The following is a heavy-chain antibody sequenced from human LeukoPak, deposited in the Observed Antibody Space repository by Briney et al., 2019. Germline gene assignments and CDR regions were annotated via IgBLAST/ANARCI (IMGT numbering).Heavy chain of an antibody. D-gene: IGHD1-26*01. V-gene: IGHV3-74*01. CDR1: GLTFSSTW. CDR2: IQSDGTT. Sequence: GGSLRLSCAASGLTFSSTWMHWVRQTPGKGLVWVSRIQSDGTTTYADSVRGRFTISRDNAKNTLYLQMNNLRAEDTAVYYCARDGSYKFDYWGQGTLVTVSS. J-gene: IGHJ4*02. CDR3: ARDGSYKFDY.